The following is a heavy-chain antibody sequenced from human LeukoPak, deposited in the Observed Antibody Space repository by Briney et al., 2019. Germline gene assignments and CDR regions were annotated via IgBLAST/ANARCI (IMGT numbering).Heavy chain of an antibody. V-gene: IGHV4-39*07. J-gene: IGHJ5*02. D-gene: IGHD5-24*01. CDR3: ARESLTWLQSRTSWFDP. CDR1: GGSISSSTYF. CDR2: IYYSGST. Sequence: PSETLSLTCTVSGGSISSSTYFWGWVRQPPGKGLEWIGTIYYSGSTYYNPSLKSRVTISVDSSKNQFSLRLSSVTAADTAVYYCARESLTWLQSRTSWFDPWGQGTLVTVSS.